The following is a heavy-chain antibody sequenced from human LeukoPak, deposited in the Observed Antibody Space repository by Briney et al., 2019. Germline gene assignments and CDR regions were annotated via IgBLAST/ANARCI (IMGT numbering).Heavy chain of an antibody. CDR3: ARYRGIVATERRGMDV. D-gene: IGHD5-12*01. Sequence: GESLKISCKGSGYSFTSYWIGWVRQMPGKGLEWMGIIYPGDSDPRYSPSFQGQVTISADKSISTAYLQWSSLKASDTAMYYCARYRGIVATERRGMDVWGQGTTVTVSS. J-gene: IGHJ6*02. CDR2: IYPGDSDP. CDR1: GYSFTSYW. V-gene: IGHV5-51*01.